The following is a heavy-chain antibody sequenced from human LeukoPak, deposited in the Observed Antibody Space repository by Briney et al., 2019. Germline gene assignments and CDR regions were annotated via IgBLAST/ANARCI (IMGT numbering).Heavy chain of an antibody. V-gene: IGHV4-39*07. CDR3: AKLSRSGWLVY. CDR2: INHSGST. Sequence: PSETLSLTCTVSGGSISSGSYYWSWIRQPPGKGLEWIGEINHSGSTNYNPSLKSRVTISVDTSKNQFSLKLSSVTAADTAVYYCAKLSRSGWLVYWGQGTLVTVSS. D-gene: IGHD6-19*01. J-gene: IGHJ4*02. CDR1: GGSISSGSYY.